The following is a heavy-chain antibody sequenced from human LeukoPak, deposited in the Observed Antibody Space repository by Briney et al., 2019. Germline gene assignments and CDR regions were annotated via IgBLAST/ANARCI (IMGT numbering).Heavy chain of an antibody. D-gene: IGHD3-10*01. CDR2: INHSGRT. J-gene: IGHJ4*02. CDR3: ARGYYYSSGSYLIDY. CDR1: GGSFSAYY. Sequence: SETLSLTCAVYGGSFSAYYWNWIRRPPGKGLEWIAKINHSGRTNFNPSLKSRVSISMDTSKNQFSLKLSSVTAADTAVYYCARGYYYSSGSYLIDYWGQGTLVPVSS. V-gene: IGHV4-34*01.